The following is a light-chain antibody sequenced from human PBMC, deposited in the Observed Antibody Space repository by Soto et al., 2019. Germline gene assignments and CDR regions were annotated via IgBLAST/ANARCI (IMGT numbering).Light chain of an antibody. J-gene: IGKJ1*01. Sequence: DTVLTQSPGTLSLSPGERATLSCRASQSVTSTYLAWYQQKPGQAPRLLIYGASSRATGNPDRFSGGGSGTDLTLTISRLEHEDFAVYYCQQYAYPPWTFGHGTKVEV. CDR2: GAS. CDR3: QQYAYPPWT. V-gene: IGKV3-20*01. CDR1: QSVTSTY.